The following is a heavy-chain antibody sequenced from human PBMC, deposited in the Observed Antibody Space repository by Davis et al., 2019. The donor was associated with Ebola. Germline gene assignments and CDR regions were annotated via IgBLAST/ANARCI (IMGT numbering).Heavy chain of an antibody. D-gene: IGHD4-23*01. CDR2: ISFDGTNK. V-gene: IGHV3-30*04. J-gene: IGHJ4*02. CDR3: ARDPSGGYLTLSNRAFDY. Sequence: PAGSLTLSCAASAFPSSHSAIPRVRQAPHKELEWVAAISFDGTNKYYGDSVKGRFTISRDNSKNTLYLQMNSLRAEDTAVHYCARDPSGGYLTLSNRAFDYWGQGTLVTVSS. CDR1: AFPSSHSA.